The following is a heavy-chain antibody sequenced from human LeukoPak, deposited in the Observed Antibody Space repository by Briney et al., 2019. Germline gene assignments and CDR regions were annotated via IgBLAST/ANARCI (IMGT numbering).Heavy chain of an antibody. D-gene: IGHD3-22*01. V-gene: IGHV4-61*02. CDR3: ARGQYYYDSSGTNLFDY. CDR2: IYTSGST. J-gene: IGHJ4*02. Sequence: PSETLSLTCTVSNGSISSDTYYWSWIRQPAGKGLEWIGRIYTSGSTNYNPSLKSRVTMSVDTSKNQFSLKLSSVTAADTAVYYCARGQYYYDSSGTNLFDYWGQGTLVTVSS. CDR1: NGSISSDTYY.